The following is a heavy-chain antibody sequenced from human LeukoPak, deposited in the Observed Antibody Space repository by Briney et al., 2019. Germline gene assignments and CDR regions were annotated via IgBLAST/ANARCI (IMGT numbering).Heavy chain of an antibody. CDR3: ARSCGGDCYSPYYYYYYYMDV. CDR2: INPNSGGT. J-gene: IGHJ6*03. D-gene: IGHD2-21*02. Sequence: ASVKVSCKASGYTFTGYYMHWVRQAPGQGLEWMGWINPNSGGTNYAQKLQGRVTMTTDTSTSTAYMELRSLRSDDTAVYYCARSCGGDCYSPYYYYYYYMDVWGKGTTVTISS. CDR1: GYTFTGYY. V-gene: IGHV1-2*02.